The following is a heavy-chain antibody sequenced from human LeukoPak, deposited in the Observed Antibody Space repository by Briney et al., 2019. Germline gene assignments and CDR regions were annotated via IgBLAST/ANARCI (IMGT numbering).Heavy chain of an antibody. Sequence: PGGSLRLSCAASGFTFSSYSMNWVRQAPGKGLEWVSSISSSSSYIYYADSVKGRFTISRDNAKNSLYLQMNSLRAEDTAVYYCARDYSYSDYAFDIWGQGTMVTVSS. CDR3: ARDYSYSDYAFDI. D-gene: IGHD4-11*01. V-gene: IGHV3-21*01. CDR2: ISSSSSYI. J-gene: IGHJ3*02. CDR1: GFTFSSYS.